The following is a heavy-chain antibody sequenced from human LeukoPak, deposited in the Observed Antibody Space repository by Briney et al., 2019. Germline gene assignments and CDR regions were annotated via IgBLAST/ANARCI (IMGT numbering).Heavy chain of an antibody. CDR2: IVYSGIT. CDR1: GASISIGGDC. J-gene: IGHJ5*02. V-gene: IGHV4-30-4*01. CDR3: ARLTMVRGVRDYNWFDP. Sequence: SHTLSPTWPLAGASISIGGDCSSWIREPPGKGLEWIGNIVYSGITYYNPSLKSRVTISVDTSKNQFSLRLSSVTAADTAVYYCARLTMVRGVRDYNWFDPWGLGTLVTVSS. D-gene: IGHD3-10*01.